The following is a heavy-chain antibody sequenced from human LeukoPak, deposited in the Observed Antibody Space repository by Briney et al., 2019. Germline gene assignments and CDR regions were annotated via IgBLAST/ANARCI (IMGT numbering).Heavy chain of an antibody. Sequence: GGSLRLSCAASGFTVSRNYMTCVRQAPGKGLECVSVICSGGKTYNADSVKGRFTISRDNSKNTLYLQMNSLRAEDAAVYYCATIGDRRSGELYRIDYWGQGTLVTVSS. CDR2: ICSGGKT. D-gene: IGHD1-26*01. CDR1: GFTVSRNY. CDR3: ATIGDRRSGELYRIDY. J-gene: IGHJ4*02. V-gene: IGHV3-66*02.